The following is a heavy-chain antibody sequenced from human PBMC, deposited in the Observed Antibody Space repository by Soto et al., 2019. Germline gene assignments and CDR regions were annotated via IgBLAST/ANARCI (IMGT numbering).Heavy chain of an antibody. CDR2: ISYDGSNK. Sequence: GGSLRLSCAASGFTFSSYAMHWVRQAPGKGLEWVAVISYDGSNKYYADSVKGRFTISRDNSKNTLYLQMNSLRAEDTAVYYCAKEGAGDPLTYGSGGEIDYWGQGTLVTVSS. V-gene: IGHV3-30-3*01. D-gene: IGHD3-10*01. CDR1: GFTFSSYA. CDR3: AKEGAGDPLTYGSGGEIDY. J-gene: IGHJ4*02.